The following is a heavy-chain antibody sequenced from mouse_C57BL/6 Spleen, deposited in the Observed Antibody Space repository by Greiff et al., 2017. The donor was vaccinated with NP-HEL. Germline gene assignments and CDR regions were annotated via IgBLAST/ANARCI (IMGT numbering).Heavy chain of an antibody. CDR2: INLNYGTT. D-gene: IGHD2-3*01. J-gene: IGHJ4*01. Sequence: EVQLQQSGPELVKPGASVKISCTVSGYSLTDYNWNWVRQSKGKSLEWIGVINLNYGTTSYNQKFKGKAISIVDQTSSTAYMQLNSITSKDTAVYYCARDDGYFYYAMDYWGQGTSVTVSS. V-gene: IGHV1-39*01. CDR1: GYSLTDYN. CDR3: ARDDGYFYYAMDY.